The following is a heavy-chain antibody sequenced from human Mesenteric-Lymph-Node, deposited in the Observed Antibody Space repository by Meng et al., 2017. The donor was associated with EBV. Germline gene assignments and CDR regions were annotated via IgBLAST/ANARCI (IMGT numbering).Heavy chain of an antibody. CDR1: GYIFSHYG. Sequence: GVEMKKPGESWKVSGNTSGYIFSHYGIDWGRQAPGQCLVWMGWIYTFNDDTIYAEIFQDRFTLTTDTSTSTVYMELKSLRSDDTAVYYCAREWRDFWSGSGGFDPWGQGTLVTVSS. CDR2: IYTFNDDT. CDR3: AREWRDFWSGSGGFDP. J-gene: IGHJ5*02. V-gene: IGHV1-18*01. D-gene: IGHD3-3*01.